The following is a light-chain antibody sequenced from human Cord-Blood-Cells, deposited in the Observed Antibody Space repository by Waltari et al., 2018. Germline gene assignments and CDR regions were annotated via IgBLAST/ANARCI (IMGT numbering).Light chain of an antibody. Sequence: QSALTQPASVSGSPGQSLTISCTGTRSDGGSYNFVSWYQQHPGKAPKLMIYEGSKRPSGVSNRFSGSKSGNTASLTISGLQAEDEADYYCCSYAGSSTWVFGGGTKLTVL. CDR2: EGS. J-gene: IGLJ3*02. CDR1: RSDGGSYNF. V-gene: IGLV2-23*01. CDR3: CSYAGSSTWV.